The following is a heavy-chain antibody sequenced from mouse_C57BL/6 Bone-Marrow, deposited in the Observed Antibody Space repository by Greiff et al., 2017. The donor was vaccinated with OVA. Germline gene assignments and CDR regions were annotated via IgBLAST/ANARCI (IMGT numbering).Heavy chain of an antibody. CDR1: GFSLSTFGMG. CDR3: APDYGSSLRGFAY. J-gene: IGHJ3*01. V-gene: IGHV8-8*01. Sequence: QVTLKVSGPGILQPSQTLSLTCSFSGFSLSTFGMGVGWIRQPSGKGLEWLAHIWWDDDKYYNPALKSRRTISKDTSKNQVFLKIANVDTAETSTYYCAPDYGSSLRGFAYWGQGTLVTVSA. D-gene: IGHD1-1*01. CDR2: IWWDDDK.